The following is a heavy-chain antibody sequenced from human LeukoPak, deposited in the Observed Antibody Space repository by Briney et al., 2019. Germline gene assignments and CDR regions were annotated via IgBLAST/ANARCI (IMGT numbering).Heavy chain of an antibody. Sequence: ASVKVSCKASGYMFTNYDINWVRQATGQGLEWMGWMNPQSGNTGYAQKFRGRVTITRDTSITTAYMELSSLRSEDTAVYYCGRGXNYSNFGSAYYYYMDVWGKGTTVTVSS. J-gene: IGHJ6*03. CDR3: GRGXNYSNFGSAYYYYMDV. V-gene: IGHV1-8*03. D-gene: IGHD4-11*01. CDR2: MNPQSGNT. CDR1: GYMFTNYD.